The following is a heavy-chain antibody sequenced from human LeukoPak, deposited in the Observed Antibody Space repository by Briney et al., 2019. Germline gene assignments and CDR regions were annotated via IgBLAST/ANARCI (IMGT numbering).Heavy chain of an antibody. CDR3: ARGRLESFSYYYDSSGYYSDAFDI. V-gene: IGHV1-8*01. J-gene: IGHJ3*02. CDR2: MNPNSGNT. CDR1: GYTFTSYD. Sequence: ASVKVSCKASGYTFTSYDINWVRQATGQGLEWMRWMNPNSGNTGYAQKFQGRVTMTRNTSISTAYMELSSLRSEDTAVYYCARGRLESFSYYYDSSGYYSDAFDIWGQGTMVTVSS. D-gene: IGHD3-22*01.